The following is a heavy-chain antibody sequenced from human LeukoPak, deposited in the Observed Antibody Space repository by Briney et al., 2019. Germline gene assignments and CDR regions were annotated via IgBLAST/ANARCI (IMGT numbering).Heavy chain of an antibody. V-gene: IGHV3-73*01. CDR3: ATSIESRSIGYFDL. D-gene: IGHD2/OR15-2a*01. CDR2: IRSKANSYAT. Sequence: GGSLRLSCAASGFTFSGSAMHWVRQASGKGLEWVGRIRSKANSYATAYAASVKGRFTISRDNAKNSLYLEMTTLRAEDTAVYYCATSIESRSIGYFDLWGRGTLVTVSS. J-gene: IGHJ2*01. CDR1: GFTFSGSA.